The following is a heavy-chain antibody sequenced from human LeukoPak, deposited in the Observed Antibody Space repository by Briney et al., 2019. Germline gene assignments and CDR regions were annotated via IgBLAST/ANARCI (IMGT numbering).Heavy chain of an antibody. CDR1: GGSFSGYY. V-gene: IGHV4-34*01. Sequence: SETLSLTCAVYGGSFSGYYWSWIRQPPGKGLEWIGEINHSGSTNYDPSLKNRVTISVDTSKNQFSLKLSSVTAADTAVYYCARGRIRFTIFGVARDAFDIWGQGTMVTVSS. CDR2: INHSGST. J-gene: IGHJ3*02. CDR3: ARGRIRFTIFGVARDAFDI. D-gene: IGHD3-3*01.